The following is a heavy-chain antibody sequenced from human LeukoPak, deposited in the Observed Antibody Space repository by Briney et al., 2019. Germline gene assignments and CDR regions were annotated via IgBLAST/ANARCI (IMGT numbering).Heavy chain of an antibody. Sequence: GGSLRLSCAASGFTFSSYSMNWVRQAPGKGLEWVSSISSSSSYIYYADSVKGRFTISRDSAKNSLYLQMNSLRAEDTAVYYCARGYYDFWSGIGDYYMDVWGKGTTVTVSS. CDR2: ISSSSSYI. CDR1: GFTFSSYS. V-gene: IGHV3-21*01. CDR3: ARGYYDFWSGIGDYYMDV. J-gene: IGHJ6*03. D-gene: IGHD3-3*01.